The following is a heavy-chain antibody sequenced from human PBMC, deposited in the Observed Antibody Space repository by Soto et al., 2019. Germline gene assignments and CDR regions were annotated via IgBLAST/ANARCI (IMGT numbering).Heavy chain of an antibody. J-gene: IGHJ4*02. CDR3: ARGLNWNYPFDY. V-gene: IGHV4-30-2*01. CDR1: GGSISYGGYS. D-gene: IGHD1-7*01. CDR2: IYQSGST. Sequence: SETLSLTCAVSGGSISYGGYSWSWIRQPPGKGLEWIGCIYQSGSTYYNPSLESRVTTSVDRSKNQFSLRLTSVTAADTAVYYCARGLNWNYPFDYWGQGTLVTVSS.